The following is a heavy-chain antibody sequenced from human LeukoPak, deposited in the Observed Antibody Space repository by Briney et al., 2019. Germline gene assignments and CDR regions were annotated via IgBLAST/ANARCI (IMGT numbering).Heavy chain of an antibody. CDR2: IYYSGST. J-gene: IGHJ5*02. CDR3: ARDSGTTGEVKFDP. V-gene: IGHV4-59*12. D-gene: IGHD4-17*01. CDR1: GGSISSYY. Sequence: PSETLSLTCTVSGGSISSYYWSWIRQPPGKGLEWIGYIYYSGSTNYNPSLKSRVTISVDTSKNQFSLKLSFVTAADTVVYYCARDSGTTGEVKFDPWGQGTLVTVSS.